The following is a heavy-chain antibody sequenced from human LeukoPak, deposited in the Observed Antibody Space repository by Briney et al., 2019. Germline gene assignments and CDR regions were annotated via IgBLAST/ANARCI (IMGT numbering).Heavy chain of an antibody. CDR1: GFTFSSYA. CDR2: ISGSGGST. V-gene: IGHV3-23*01. J-gene: IGHJ4*02. CDR3: ATRDAWELLTGNDY. D-gene: IGHD1-26*01. Sequence: PGGSLRLSCAASGFTFSSYAMSRVRQALGKGLEWVSAISGSGGSTYYADSVKGRFTISRDNSKNTLYLQMNSLRAEDTAVYYCATRDAWELLTGNDYWGQGTLVTVSS.